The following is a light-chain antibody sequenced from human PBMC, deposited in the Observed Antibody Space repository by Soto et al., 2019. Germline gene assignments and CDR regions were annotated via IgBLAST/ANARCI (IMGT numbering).Light chain of an antibody. J-gene: IGKJ5*01. V-gene: IGKV3-20*01. Sequence: ETLLTQSPGTLSFSPGERATLSCRASQSVGGSSLAWYQQRPGQAPRLLIYDTSNMATGIPDRFSGSGSGTDFTLTIRRLEPEDFGVYYCQQYHNPPPAFGQGTRLETK. CDR1: QSVGGSS. CDR3: QQYHNPPPA. CDR2: DTS.